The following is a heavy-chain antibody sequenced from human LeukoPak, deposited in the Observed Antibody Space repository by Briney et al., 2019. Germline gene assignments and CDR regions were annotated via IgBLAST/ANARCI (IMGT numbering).Heavy chain of an antibody. CDR1: GYTFTSYD. CDR2: INPNSGGT. V-gene: IGHV1-2*02. J-gene: IGHJ4*02. Sequence: GASVKVSCKASGYTFTSYDINWVRQAPGQGLEWMGWINPNSGGTNYAQKFQGRVTMTRDTSISTAYMELSRLRSDDTAVYYCARSTVGWLQPFDYWGQGTLVTVSS. D-gene: IGHD5-24*01. CDR3: ARSTVGWLQPFDY.